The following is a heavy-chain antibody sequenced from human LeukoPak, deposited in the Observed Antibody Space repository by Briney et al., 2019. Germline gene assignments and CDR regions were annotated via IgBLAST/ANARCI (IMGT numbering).Heavy chain of an antibody. J-gene: IGHJ4*02. CDR3: AREKEWYYFDY. CDR2: ISSSSSYI. V-gene: IGHV3-21*01. Sequence: GGSLRLSCAASGFTFSDYSMNWVRQAPGKGLEWVSSISSSSSYIYYADSVKGRFTISRDNAKNSLYLQMNSLRAEDTAVYYCAREKEWYYFDYWGQGTLVTVSS. D-gene: IGHD3-3*01. CDR1: GFTFSDYS.